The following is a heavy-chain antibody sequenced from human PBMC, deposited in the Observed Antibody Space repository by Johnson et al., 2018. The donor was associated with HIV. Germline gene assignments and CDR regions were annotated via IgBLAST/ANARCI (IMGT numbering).Heavy chain of an antibody. CDR2: IKSKTHGETT. J-gene: IGHJ3*02. D-gene: IGHD1-26*01. CDR3: TTDQVDSGSYYNAFHI. CDR1: GFIFSNAW. Sequence: VQLVESGGGLVKPGGSLRLSFAASGFIFSNAWMHWVRQAPGKGLEWVGRIKSKTHGETTDYAAPVKGRFSISRDDSKNTLYLQMNSLKSEDTAVYYCTTDQVDSGSYYNAFHIWGQGTTVTVSS. V-gene: IGHV3-15*01.